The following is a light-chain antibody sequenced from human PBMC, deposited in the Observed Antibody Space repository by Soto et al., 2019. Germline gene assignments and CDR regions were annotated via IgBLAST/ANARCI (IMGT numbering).Light chain of an antibody. CDR2: GIS. Sequence: EMVMTQSPALLSVSPGESATHSCRASQSVNSNYLAWYQQHPGQPPRLLIYGISTRATGIPARFSGSGSGTEFSLTISSLQSEDFAVYYCQQYSKWPITFGQGTRLEI. CDR1: QSVNSN. CDR3: QQYSKWPIT. J-gene: IGKJ5*01. V-gene: IGKV3-15*01.